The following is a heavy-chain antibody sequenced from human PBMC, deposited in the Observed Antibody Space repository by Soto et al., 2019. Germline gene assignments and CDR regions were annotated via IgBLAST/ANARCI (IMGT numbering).Heavy chain of an antibody. Sequence: QITLKASGPTLVKPTQTLTLTCTFCGFALSTSGVGVCWLRQPPGKALEWLALIYWDDDKRYSPSLKSRLTITKATATNQVVRTMTNMVPVDTATYYCAHRRAGDSSGWRDFDCWGQGTLVTVSS. J-gene: IGHJ4*02. CDR2: IYWDDDK. CDR1: GFALSTSGVG. V-gene: IGHV2-5*02. D-gene: IGHD6-19*01. CDR3: AHRRAGDSSGWRDFDC.